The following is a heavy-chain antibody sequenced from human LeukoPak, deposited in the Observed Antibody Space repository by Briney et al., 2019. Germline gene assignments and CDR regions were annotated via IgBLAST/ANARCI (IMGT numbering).Heavy chain of an antibody. CDR1: GGSFSGYY. CDR2: INHSGST. Sequence: SETLSLICAVYGGSFSGYYWSWIRQPPGKGLEWIGEINHSGSTNYNPSLKSRVTISVDTSKNQFSLKLSSVTAADTAVYYCARGRGYSYGYFDYWGQGTLVTVSS. CDR3: ARGRGYSYGYFDY. J-gene: IGHJ4*02. D-gene: IGHD5-18*01. V-gene: IGHV4-34*01.